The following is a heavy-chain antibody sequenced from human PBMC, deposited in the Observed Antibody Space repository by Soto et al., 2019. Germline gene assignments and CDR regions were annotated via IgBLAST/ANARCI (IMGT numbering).Heavy chain of an antibody. D-gene: IGHD5-12*01. CDR1: GASLSSGDYY. CDR2: IYYSGTT. V-gene: IGHV4-30-4*01. CDR3: ALRFGIA. J-gene: IGHJ6*02. Sequence: SETLSLTCTVSGASLSSGDYYWTWIRQPPGKCLEWIVYIYYSGTTYYNPSLKSPVSISLDTSKNRFSLKLTSVTAADTGVYYGALRFGIAGGQGTTVTVSS.